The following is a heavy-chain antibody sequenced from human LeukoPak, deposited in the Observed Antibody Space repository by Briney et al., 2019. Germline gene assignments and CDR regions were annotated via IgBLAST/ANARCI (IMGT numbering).Heavy chain of an antibody. CDR2: ISGSGGST. Sequence: SGGSLRLSCAASGFSFSSYAMSWVRQAPGKGLEWVSTISGSGGSTYYADSVKGRFTISRDNSKNTLYLQVNSLRAEDTAVYYCAKDPRYSDYVNWFDPWGQGTLVTVSS. D-gene: IGHD4-11*01. J-gene: IGHJ5*02. V-gene: IGHV3-23*01. CDR1: GFSFSSYA. CDR3: AKDPRYSDYVNWFDP.